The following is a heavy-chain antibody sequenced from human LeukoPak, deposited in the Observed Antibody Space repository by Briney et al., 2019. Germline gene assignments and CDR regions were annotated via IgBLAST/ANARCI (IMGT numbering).Heavy chain of an antibody. CDR2: IRGDTST. J-gene: IGHJ4*02. V-gene: IGHV3-66*04. CDR1: GFTASSTS. Sequence: GGSLRLSCAASGFTASSTSIIWVRQAPGKGLECVSYIRGDTSTEYAEYVRGRFTISRDDAKNTVYLQMNSLRVEDTSVYYCARRLGGYGDGDFDYWGQGTLVTVSS. CDR3: ARRLGGYGDGDFDY. D-gene: IGHD4-17*01.